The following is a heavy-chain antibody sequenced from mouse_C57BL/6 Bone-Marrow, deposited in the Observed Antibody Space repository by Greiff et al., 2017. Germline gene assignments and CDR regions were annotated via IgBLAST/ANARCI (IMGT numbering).Heavy chain of an antibody. CDR3: ARDGYYVNYAMDY. Sequence: VKVVESGPELVKPGASVKISCKASGYAFSSSWMNWVKQRPGKGLEWIGRIYPGDGDTNYNGKFKGKATLTADKSSSTAYMQLSSLTSEDSAVYFCARDGYYVNYAMDYWGQGTSVTVSS. J-gene: IGHJ4*01. D-gene: IGHD2-3*01. CDR2: IYPGDGDT. CDR1: GYAFSSSW. V-gene: IGHV1-82*01.